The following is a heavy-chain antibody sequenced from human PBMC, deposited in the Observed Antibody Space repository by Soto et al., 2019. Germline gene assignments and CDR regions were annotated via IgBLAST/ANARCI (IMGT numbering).Heavy chain of an antibody. CDR2: INHRGNT. D-gene: IGHD2-2*01. CDR1: GLSCSDLD. V-gene: IGHV4-34*01. J-gene: IGHJ6*02. Sequence: PWVTPSLKRAAAGLSCSDLDCGWVMQRPLDALDWIREINHRGNTNYNPSLKSRVTISVDTSKNQFSLKLSSVTAADTAVYYCAVPYQYGSATSCEDSYCYYGMDGWGQATKVT. CDR3: AVPYQYGSATSCEDSYCYYGMDG.